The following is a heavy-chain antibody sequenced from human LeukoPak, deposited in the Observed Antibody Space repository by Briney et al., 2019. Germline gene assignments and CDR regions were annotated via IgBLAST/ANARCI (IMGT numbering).Heavy chain of an antibody. CDR3: ARPASPAARTPFDY. CDR1: GFTFSSYA. J-gene: IGHJ4*02. V-gene: IGHV3-30-3*01. Sequence: GGSLRLSCAASGFTFSSYAMHWVRQAPGKGLEWVAVISYDGSNKYYADSVKGRFTISRDNSKNTLYLQMNSLRAEDTAVYYCARPASPAARTPFDYWGQGTLVTVSS. CDR2: ISYDGSNK. D-gene: IGHD6-6*01.